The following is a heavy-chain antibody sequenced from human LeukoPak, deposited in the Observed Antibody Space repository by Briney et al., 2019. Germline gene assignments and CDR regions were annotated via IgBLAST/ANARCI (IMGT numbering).Heavy chain of an antibody. Sequence: ASVKVSCKASGYTFTSYGISWVRQAPGQGLEWMGWISAYNGNTNYAQKLQGRVTMTTDTSTSTAYMELRSLRSDDTAVYYCARVFDYVWGSYRPPSANFDYWGQGTLVTVSS. J-gene: IGHJ4*02. CDR1: GYTFTSYG. CDR3: ARVFDYVWGSYRPPSANFDY. V-gene: IGHV1-18*01. CDR2: ISAYNGNT. D-gene: IGHD3-16*02.